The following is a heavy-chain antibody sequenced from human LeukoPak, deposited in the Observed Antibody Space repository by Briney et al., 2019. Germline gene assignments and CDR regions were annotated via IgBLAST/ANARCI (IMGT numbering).Heavy chain of an antibody. J-gene: IGHJ4*02. CDR2: FDPEDGET. D-gene: IGHD2-2*01. CDR3: ATLPLDYSSTSCYV. Sequence: ASVKVSCKVSGYTLTELSMHWVRQAPGKGLEWMGGFDPEDGETIYAQKFQGRVTMSEDTSTDTAYMELSSLRSEDTAVYYCATLPLDYSSTSCYVWGQGTLVTVSS. V-gene: IGHV1-24*01. CDR1: GYTLTELS.